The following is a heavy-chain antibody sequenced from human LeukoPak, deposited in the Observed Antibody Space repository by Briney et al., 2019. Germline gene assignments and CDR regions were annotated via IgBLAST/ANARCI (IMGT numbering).Heavy chain of an antibody. CDR1: GYTFTGYY. J-gene: IGHJ4*02. D-gene: IGHD3-22*01. CDR2: DSAYNGNT. CDR3: ARDYYDSSGYYYGYFDY. Sequence: GASVRVSCKGSGYTFTGYYMHWVRQAPGQGLEWMGWDSAYNGNTNYAQKLQGRVTMTTDTSTSTAYMELRSLRSDDTAVYYCARDYYDSSGYYYGYFDYWGQGTLVTVSS. V-gene: IGHV1-18*04.